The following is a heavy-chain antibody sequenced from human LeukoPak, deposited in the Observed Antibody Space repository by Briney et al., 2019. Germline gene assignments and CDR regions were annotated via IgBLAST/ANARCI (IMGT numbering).Heavy chain of an antibody. CDR3: ARDRLHKYYIDSSGYYGVPEY. CDR1: GFIFNNYA. J-gene: IGHJ4*02. D-gene: IGHD3-22*01. Sequence: GGSLRLSCAASGFIFNNYAMSWVRQAPGKGLEWVSSISSSSSYIYYADSVKGRFTISRDNAKNSLYLQMNSLRSEDTAVHYCARDRLHKYYIDSSGYYGVPEYWGQGTLVTVSS. CDR2: ISSSSSYI. V-gene: IGHV3-21*04.